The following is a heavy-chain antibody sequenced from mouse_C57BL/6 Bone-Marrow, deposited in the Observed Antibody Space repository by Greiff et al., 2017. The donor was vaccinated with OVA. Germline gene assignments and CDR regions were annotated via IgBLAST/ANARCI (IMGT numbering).Heavy chain of an antibody. CDR2: IYPGVGYP. CDR1: GYTFPNYG. Sequence: VQLQQSGAELVRPGASVKLSCKASGYTFPNYGMGWVKQRPGHGLEWIGDIYPGVGYPTYNEKFKGKATLPADKSSRKTYMQCSSLASEDAAIYDSAVYYDYDAFAYWGQGTLVTVSA. V-gene: IGHV1-63*01. CDR3: AVYYDYDAFAY. D-gene: IGHD2-4*01. J-gene: IGHJ3*01.